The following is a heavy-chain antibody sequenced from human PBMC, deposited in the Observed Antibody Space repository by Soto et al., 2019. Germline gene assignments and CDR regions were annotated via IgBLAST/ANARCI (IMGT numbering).Heavy chain of an antibody. J-gene: IGHJ4*02. D-gene: IGHD1-1*01. V-gene: IGHV3-11*06. CDR1: GLTFSDHY. Sequence: GGSLRLSCAASGLTFSDHYMSWIRQAPGKGLEWIGYSSNSGSLTRYADSVKGRFSISRDNAKNSLYLQINSLRGDDTAIYYCVRSGDNYNLLDSWGQGTPVTVSS. CDR3: VRSGDNYNLLDS. CDR2: SSNSGSLT.